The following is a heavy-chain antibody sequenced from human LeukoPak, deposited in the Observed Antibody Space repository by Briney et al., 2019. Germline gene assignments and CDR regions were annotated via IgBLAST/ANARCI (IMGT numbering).Heavy chain of an antibody. J-gene: IGHJ4*02. D-gene: IGHD6-13*01. CDR1: GGTFSSYA. Sequence: SVKVSCKASGGTFSSYAISWVRQAPGQGLEWMGRIIPIFGTANYAQKFQGRVTITTDESTSTAYMELSSLRSEDTAVYYCARDRGVGYSSSYQIDYWGQGALVTVSS. CDR3: ARDRGVGYSSSYQIDY. CDR2: IIPIFGTA. V-gene: IGHV1-69*05.